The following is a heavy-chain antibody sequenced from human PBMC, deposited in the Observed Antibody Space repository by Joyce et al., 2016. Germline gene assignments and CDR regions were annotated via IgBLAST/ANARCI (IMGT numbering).Heavy chain of an antibody. CDR2: IRNKVNSYAT. D-gene: IGHD6-13*01. Sequence: SGLTFSGSTMHWVRQASGKGLERVGRIRNKVNSYATAYAASVKGRFSITIDDSENTAYLQMNSLKTEDTAVYYCTSRAAAGTMNYFDYWGQGTLVTVSS. CDR1: GLTFSGST. CDR3: TSRAAAGTMNYFDY. V-gene: IGHV3-73*01. J-gene: IGHJ4*02.